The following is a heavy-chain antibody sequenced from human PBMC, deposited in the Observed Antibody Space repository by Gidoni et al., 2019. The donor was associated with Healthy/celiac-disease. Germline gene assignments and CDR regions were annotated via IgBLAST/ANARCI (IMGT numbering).Heavy chain of an antibody. CDR2: IYWDDDK. CDR3: AHSLPYDSSGYYFPDFDY. CDR1: GFSLSTSGLG. V-gene: IGHV2-5*02. D-gene: IGHD3-22*01. Sequence: QITLKESGPTLVKPTQTLTLTCTFSGFSLSTSGLGVGWIRQPPGKALEWLALIYWDDDKRYSPSLKSRLTITKDTSKNQVVLTMTNMDPVDTATYYCAHSLPYDSSGYYFPDFDYWGQGTLVTVSS. J-gene: IGHJ4*02.